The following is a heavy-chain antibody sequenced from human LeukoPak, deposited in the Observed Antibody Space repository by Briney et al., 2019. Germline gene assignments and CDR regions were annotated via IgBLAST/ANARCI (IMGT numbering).Heavy chain of an antibody. J-gene: IGHJ6*03. V-gene: IGHV1-69*19. CDR2: IIPIFGTA. Sequence: SGKVACKAAGGTVSSYAISWVRQAPRQGLEWMGGIIPIFGTAKYAQKCQGRGTTRADESTNTAYMWLSRLRSQATWLYYCARGGYCSSPSCYPYYYYYMDVWGKGTTVTVSS. D-gene: IGHD2-2*01. CDR1: GGTVSSYA. CDR3: ARGGYCSSPSCYPYYYYYMDV.